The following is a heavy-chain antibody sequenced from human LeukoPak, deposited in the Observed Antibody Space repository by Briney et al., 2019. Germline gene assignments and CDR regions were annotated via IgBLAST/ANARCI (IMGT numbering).Heavy chain of an antibody. Sequence: GGSLRLSCAASGFTFSSYEMHWVRQAPGKGLQWVSYISSSGSTIYYAGSVKGRFTISRDNAKNSLYLQMNSLRAEDTAVYYCAKDFYNDDGIDYWGQGTLVTVAS. CDR3: AKDFYNDDGIDY. D-gene: IGHD2/OR15-2a*01. J-gene: IGHJ4*02. V-gene: IGHV3-48*03. CDR2: ISSSGSTI. CDR1: GFTFSSYE.